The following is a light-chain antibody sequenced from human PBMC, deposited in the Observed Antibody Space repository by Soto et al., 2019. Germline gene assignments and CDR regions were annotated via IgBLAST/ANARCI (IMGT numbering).Light chain of an antibody. CDR2: KAS. CDR1: QTISSW. Sequence: INMTKSPSTLSPYLEDRVNLTCEASQTISSWLAWYQQKPGKAPKLLIYKASTLKSGVPSRFSGSGSGTEFTLTISSLQPDDFATYYCQHYNSYSEAFGQGTKVDI. V-gene: IGKV1-5*03. CDR3: QHYNSYSEA. J-gene: IGKJ1*01.